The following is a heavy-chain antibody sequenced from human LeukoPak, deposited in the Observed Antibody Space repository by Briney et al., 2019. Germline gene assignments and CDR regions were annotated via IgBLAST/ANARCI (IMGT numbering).Heavy chain of an antibody. D-gene: IGHD5-12*01. CDR3: ARVEATQNHGAYYGMDV. CDR1: GFTFSSYE. V-gene: IGHV3-48*03. CDR2: ISSSGSTI. J-gene: IGHJ6*02. Sequence: QPGGSLRLSCAASGFTFSSYEMNWVRQAPGKGLEWVSYISSSGSTIYYADSVKGRFTISRDNAKNSLYLQMNSLRAEDTAVYYCARVEATQNHGAYYGMDVWGQGTTVTVSS.